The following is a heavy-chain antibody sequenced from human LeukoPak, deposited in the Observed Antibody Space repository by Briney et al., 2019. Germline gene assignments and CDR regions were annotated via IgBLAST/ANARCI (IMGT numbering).Heavy chain of an antibody. J-gene: IGHJ6*03. CDR2: IYHSGTT. V-gene: IGHV4-39*07. CDR1: GGSIITNNYY. D-gene: IGHD5-18*01. Sequence: SETLSLTCTVSGGSIITNNYYWGWIRQPPGKGLEWIVTIYHSGTTYYDPSLRSRVTISVDTSNNQFSLKLTSVTAADTATYYCTQNIGGYSHVYYVDVWGKGTTVTVSS. CDR3: TQNIGGYSHVYYVDV.